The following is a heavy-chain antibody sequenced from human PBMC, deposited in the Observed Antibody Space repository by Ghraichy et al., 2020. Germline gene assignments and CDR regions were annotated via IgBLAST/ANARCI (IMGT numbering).Heavy chain of an antibody. D-gene: IGHD2-15*01. CDR3: ARTVVVVAAPFDY. CDR1: GFTFSNYS. Sequence: LSLTCAASGFTFSNYSMNWVRQAPGKGLEWVSSISRSSNYIYYADSVKGRFTISRDNAKNSLYLQMNSLRAEDTAVYYCARTVVVVAAPFDYWGQGTLVTVSS. V-gene: IGHV3-21*01. CDR2: ISRSSNYI. J-gene: IGHJ4*02.